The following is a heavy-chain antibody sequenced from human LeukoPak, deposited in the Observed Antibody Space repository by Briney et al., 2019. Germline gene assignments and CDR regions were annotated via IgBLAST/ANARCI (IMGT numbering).Heavy chain of an antibody. V-gene: IGHV3-21*01. CDR1: GFTFSSYS. CDR2: MSSSSSYI. J-gene: IGHJ6*03. CDR3: ARVNRLTIFQPRTRAYYMDV. Sequence: GGSLRLSCAASGFTFSSYSMNWVRQAPGKGLEWVSSMSSSSSYIYYADSVKGRFTISRDNAKNPLYLQMNSLRAEDTAVYYCARVNRLTIFQPRTRAYYMDVWGKGTTVTVSS. D-gene: IGHD3-9*01.